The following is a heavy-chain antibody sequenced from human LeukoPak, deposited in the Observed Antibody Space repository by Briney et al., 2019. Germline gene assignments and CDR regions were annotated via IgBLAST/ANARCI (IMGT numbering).Heavy chain of an antibody. CDR3: ARGGLIQRHAFDI. Sequence: GGSLRLSCAASGFSFTAYAMSWFRQTPGKGLEWVANIHDDGRVTNYVDSVKGRFTISRDNARNSLYLQMNSLRGEDTALYYCARGGLIQRHAFDIWGQGTMVTVSS. V-gene: IGHV3-7*03. D-gene: IGHD1-1*01. J-gene: IGHJ3*02. CDR1: GFSFTAYA. CDR2: IHDDGRVT.